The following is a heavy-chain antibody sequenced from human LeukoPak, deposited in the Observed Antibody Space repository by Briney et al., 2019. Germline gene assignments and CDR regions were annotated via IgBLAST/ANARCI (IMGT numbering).Heavy chain of an antibody. CDR1: GGSISSSLHY. Sequence: SETLSLTCTVSGGSISSSLHYWAWFRQPPGKGLEWIGYIYSSGGTYYNPSLKSRVTISVDTSKNQFSLKLSSVTAVDTAVYYCAREGEDSSGYYYPIPLDYWGQGTLVTVSS. D-gene: IGHD3-22*01. V-gene: IGHV4-39*07. CDR3: AREGEDSSGYYYPIPLDY. J-gene: IGHJ4*02. CDR2: IYSSGGT.